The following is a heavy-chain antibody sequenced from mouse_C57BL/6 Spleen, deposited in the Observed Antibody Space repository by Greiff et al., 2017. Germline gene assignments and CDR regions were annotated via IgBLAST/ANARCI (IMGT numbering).Heavy chain of an antibody. D-gene: IGHD1-1*01. CDR3: ARPYYDSSFCWYFDV. CDR2: IYPSDSET. CDR1: GYTFTSYW. Sequence: QVQLQQPGAELVRPGSSVKLSCKASGYTFTSYWMDWVKQRPGQGLEWIGNIYPSDSETHYNQKFKDKATLTVDKSSSTAYMQPSSLTSEDSAVYYCARPYYDSSFCWYFDVWGTGTTVTVSS. J-gene: IGHJ1*03. V-gene: IGHV1-61*01.